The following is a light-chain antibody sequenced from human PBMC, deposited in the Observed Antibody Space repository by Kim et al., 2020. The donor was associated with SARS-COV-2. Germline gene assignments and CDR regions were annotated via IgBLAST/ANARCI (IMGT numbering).Light chain of an antibody. V-gene: IGKV3-15*01. Sequence: VAPGERATLSCRASQSVSSNLAWYQHKPGQAPRLLIFGASTSATGIPARFSGSGSGTEFTLTISSRQSEDFAIYYCQQYNNWPPYTFGQGTKLEIK. CDR2: GAS. CDR3: QQYNNWPPYT. J-gene: IGKJ2*01. CDR1: QSVSSN.